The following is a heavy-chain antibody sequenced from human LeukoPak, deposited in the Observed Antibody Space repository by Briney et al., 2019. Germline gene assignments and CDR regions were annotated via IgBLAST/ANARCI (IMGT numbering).Heavy chain of an antibody. CDR3: ARVGFGNTPHPIDY. V-gene: IGHV4-59*01. CDR2: IYYTGST. D-gene: IGHD4-23*01. J-gene: IGHJ4*02. CDR1: GGSISSYY. Sequence: PSETLSLTCTVSGGSISSYYWSWIRQPPGKGLEWIGYIYYTGSTNYNPSLKSQVTISVDTSKNQFSLQLSSVTAADTAVYYCARVGFGNTPHPIDYWGQGTLVTVSS.